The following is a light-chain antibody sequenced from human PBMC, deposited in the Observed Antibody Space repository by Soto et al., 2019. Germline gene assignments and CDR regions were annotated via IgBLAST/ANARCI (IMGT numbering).Light chain of an antibody. CDR3: MQALQSLT. CDR2: FGS. CDR1: XILLYNNTYNY. Sequence: EIVMTHSPVTLPVSPGEPASISCSCIXILLYNNTYNYLDWYVQKPGQSPQLLIYFGSNRAPGVPDRFSGSGSGTDFTLKINRVEAEDVGTYYCMQALQSLTFGQGTRLEIK. V-gene: IGKV2-28*01. J-gene: IGKJ5*01.